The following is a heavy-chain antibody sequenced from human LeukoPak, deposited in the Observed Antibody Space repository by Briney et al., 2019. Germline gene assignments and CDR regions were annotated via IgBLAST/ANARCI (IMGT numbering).Heavy chain of an antibody. Sequence: PGRSLRLSCAASGFTFRSHAMHWVRQAPGKGLEWVAVISYDGSNKYYADSVKGRFTISRDNSKNTLYLQMNSLRAEDTAVYYCAKDPGYSYGYGYFDYWGQGTLVTVSS. J-gene: IGHJ4*02. CDR3: AKDPGYSYGYGYFDY. V-gene: IGHV3-30*04. D-gene: IGHD5-18*01. CDR1: GFTFRSHA. CDR2: ISYDGSNK.